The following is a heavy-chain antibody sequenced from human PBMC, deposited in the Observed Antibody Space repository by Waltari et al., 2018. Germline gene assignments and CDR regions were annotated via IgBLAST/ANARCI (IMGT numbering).Heavy chain of an antibody. D-gene: IGHD2-2*01. CDR2: IITLLDIS. Sequence: QEQLVQSAAEVKKPGSSVKVSCKTSRDTFSTYAITWVRQAPGQGIAWMGRIITLLDISNYAQQFQGRITMTADRSTSTAYMELSSLESEDTALYYCARESRSTAGTDYWGQGTLVTVSS. CDR1: RDTFSTYA. V-gene: IGHV1-69*09. J-gene: IGHJ4*02. CDR3: ARESRSTAGTDY.